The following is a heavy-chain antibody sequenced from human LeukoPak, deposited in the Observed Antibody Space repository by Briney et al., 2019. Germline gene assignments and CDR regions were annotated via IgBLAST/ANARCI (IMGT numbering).Heavy chain of an antibody. V-gene: IGHV1-18*01. J-gene: IGHJ2*01. CDR2: ISAYNGNT. CDR3: ARSPQYYDIPGGPDGVVVWYCAL. D-gene: IGHD3-9*01. CDR1: GYTFTSYG. Sequence: GASVKVSCKASGYTFTSYGISWVRQAPGQGLEWMGWISAYNGNTNYAQKLQGRVTMTTATSTSTPSMELRSLQSADTAVYYCARSPQYYDIPGGPDGVVVWYCALWGRGTPVTVPP.